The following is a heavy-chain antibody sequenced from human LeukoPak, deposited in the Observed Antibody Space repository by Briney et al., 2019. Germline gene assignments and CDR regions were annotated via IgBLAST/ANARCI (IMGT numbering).Heavy chain of an antibody. J-gene: IGHJ4*02. D-gene: IGHD6-6*01. Sequence: ASVKVSCKASGYTFTSYGISWVRQAPGQGLEWMGRIIPILGIANYAQKFQGRVTITADKSTSTAYMELSSLRSEDTAVYYCARDSSSGAVFDYWGQGTLVTVSS. CDR2: IIPILGIA. CDR1: GYTFTSYG. V-gene: IGHV1-69*04. CDR3: ARDSSSGAVFDY.